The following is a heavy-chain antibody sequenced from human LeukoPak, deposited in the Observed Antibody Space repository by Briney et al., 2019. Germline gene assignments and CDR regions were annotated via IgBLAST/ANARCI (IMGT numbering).Heavy chain of an antibody. Sequence: PSETLSLTCTVSGGSISSYYWSWIRQPPGKGLEWIGYIHYSGSTHYNPSLKSRVTISLDTSKNQLSLKLSSVTAADTAVYYCARDDGGAGAFDIWGQGTMVTVSS. D-gene: IGHD4-23*01. CDR1: GGSISSYY. J-gene: IGHJ3*02. CDR2: IHYSGST. V-gene: IGHV4-59*01. CDR3: ARDDGGAGAFDI.